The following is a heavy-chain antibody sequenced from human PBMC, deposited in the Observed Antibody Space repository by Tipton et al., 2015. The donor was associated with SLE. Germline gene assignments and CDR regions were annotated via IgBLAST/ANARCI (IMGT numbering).Heavy chain of an antibody. J-gene: IGHJ2*01. Sequence: TLSLTCTVSGGSVGSGRYYWSWIRQPAGGGLEWIGRIYTNENTNYNPSLKSRVTMSVDTSKNHFSLKLISVTAADTAVYYCAREFLNPVTTVHYYFDLWGRGTLVTVSS. V-gene: IGHV4-61*02. CDR1: GGSVGSGRYY. D-gene: IGHD4-11*01. CDR2: IYTNENT. CDR3: AREFLNPVTTVHYYFDL.